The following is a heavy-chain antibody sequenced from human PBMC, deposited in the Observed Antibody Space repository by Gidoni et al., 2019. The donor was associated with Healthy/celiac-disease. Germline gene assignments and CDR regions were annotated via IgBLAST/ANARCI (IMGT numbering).Heavy chain of an antibody. Sequence: EVQLLESGGGLVQPGGSLRLSCAASGFTFSSYAMSWVRQAPGKGLEWVSAISGSGGSPYYADSVKGRFLISRANSNNTLYLQMTSLSAEDTAVYYCAKWVSLFYMDVWGKGTTVTVSS. V-gene: IGHV3-23*01. CDR2: ISGSGGSP. D-gene: IGHD3-16*02. CDR3: AKWVSLFYMDV. CDR1: GFTFSSYA. J-gene: IGHJ6*03.